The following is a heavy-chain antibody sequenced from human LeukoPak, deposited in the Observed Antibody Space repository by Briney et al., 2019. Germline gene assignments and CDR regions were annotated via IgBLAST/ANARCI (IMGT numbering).Heavy chain of an antibody. CDR3: ASVRALYYDYGMDV. Sequence: ASVKASCKTSGYTFTSYYMHWVRQAPGQGLECMGIINPSGGSTSYAQKFQGRVTMTRDTSTSTVYMELSNMRSEDTAVYYCASVRALYYDYGMDVWGQGTTVTVSS. D-gene: IGHD2/OR15-2a*01. V-gene: IGHV1-46*01. CDR1: GYTFTSYY. CDR2: INPSGGST. J-gene: IGHJ6*02.